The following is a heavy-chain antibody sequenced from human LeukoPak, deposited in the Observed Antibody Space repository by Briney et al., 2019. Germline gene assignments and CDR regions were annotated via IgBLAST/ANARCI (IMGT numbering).Heavy chain of an antibody. CDR1: GFSFSTYC. CDR2: INQDGSEK. D-gene: IGHD5-18*01. Sequence: GSLRLSCAATGFSFSTYCMSWVRQSPGKGLESVAAINQDGSEKYYVDSVKGRFTISRDNAKNSLYLQMNSLRTEYTAVYYCAREGFDSYGTTKDAFDVWGQGTMVTVSS. V-gene: IGHV3-7*05. J-gene: IGHJ3*01. CDR3: AREGFDSYGTTKDAFDV.